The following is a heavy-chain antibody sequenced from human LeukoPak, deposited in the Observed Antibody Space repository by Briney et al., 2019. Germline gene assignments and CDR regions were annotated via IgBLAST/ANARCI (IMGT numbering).Heavy chain of an antibody. J-gene: IGHJ4*02. CDR1: GGTFKSHA. Sequence: ASVKVSCKVSGGTFKSHAISWVRQAPGQGLEWMGGIYPIFGTGNYAQKFQDKVTITADDSTSTSFLELSSLRSDDTAVYFCAFFGDPPKCGADCYIYWGPGTLVTVSS. V-gene: IGHV1-69*13. CDR2: IYPIFGTG. CDR3: AFFGDPPKCGADCYIY. D-gene: IGHD2-21*02.